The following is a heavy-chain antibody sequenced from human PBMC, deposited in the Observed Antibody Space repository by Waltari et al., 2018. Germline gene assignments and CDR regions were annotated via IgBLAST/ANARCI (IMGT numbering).Heavy chain of an antibody. CDR2: IIPILGTA. CDR3: ARDDNGDYVERPHGWYYYYGMDV. Sequence: QVQLVQSGAEVKKPGSSVKVSCKASGGTFSSYAISWVRQAPGQGLEWMGGIIPILGTANYAQKFQGRVTITADESTSTAYMELSSLRSEDTAVYYCARDDNGDYVERPHGWYYYYGMDVWGQGTTVTVSS. J-gene: IGHJ6*02. D-gene: IGHD4-17*01. CDR1: GGTFSSYA. V-gene: IGHV1-69*12.